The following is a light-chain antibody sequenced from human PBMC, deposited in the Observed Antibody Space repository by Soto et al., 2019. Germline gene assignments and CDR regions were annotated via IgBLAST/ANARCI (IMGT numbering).Light chain of an antibody. CDR1: QSVSSN. V-gene: IGKV3-15*01. J-gene: IGKJ2*01. Sequence: EIVMTQSPATLSVSPGERATLSCRASQSVSSNLAWYQQKPGQAPRLLIYGASTRATGIPARFSGSGSGTAFTLTIRSLQSEDFALYYSQQYDNWPYTFGQGTKLEIK. CDR3: QQYDNWPYT. CDR2: GAS.